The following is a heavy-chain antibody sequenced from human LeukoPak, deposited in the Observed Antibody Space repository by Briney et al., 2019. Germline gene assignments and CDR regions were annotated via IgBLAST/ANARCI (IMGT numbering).Heavy chain of an antibody. CDR3: ARALRFLEWLDYMDV. CDR2: ISSNGGST. J-gene: IGHJ6*03. Sequence: GGSLRLACAASGFTFSSYAMHWVRQAPGKGLEYVSAISSNGGSTYYANSVKGRFTISRDNSKNTLYLQMGSLRAEDMAVYYCARALRFLEWLDYMDVWGKGTTVTVSS. CDR1: GFTFSSYA. V-gene: IGHV3-64*01. D-gene: IGHD3-3*01.